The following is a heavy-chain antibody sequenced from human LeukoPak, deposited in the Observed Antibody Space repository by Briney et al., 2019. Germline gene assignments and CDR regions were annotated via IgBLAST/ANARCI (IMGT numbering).Heavy chain of an antibody. CDR3: ARSPPMVRGVIYYFDY. V-gene: IGHV3-21*01. CDR1: GFTFSSYS. J-gene: IGHJ4*02. D-gene: IGHD3-10*01. Sequence: GGSLRLSCAASGFTFSSYSMNWVRQAPGEGLEWVSSISSSSSYIYSADSLKGRFTISRDNAKNSLYLQMNSLRAEDTAVYYCARSPPMVRGVIYYFDYWGQGTLVTVSS. CDR2: ISSSSSYI.